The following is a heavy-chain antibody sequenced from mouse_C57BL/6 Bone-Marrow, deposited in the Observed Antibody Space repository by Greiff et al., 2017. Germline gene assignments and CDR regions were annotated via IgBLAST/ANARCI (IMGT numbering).Heavy chain of an antibody. CDR1: GYTFTSYW. Sequence: VQLQQSGAELVKPGASVKLSCKASGYTFTSYWMHWVKQRPGQGLEWIGMIHPNSGSTNYNEKFKSKATLTVDKSSSTAYMQLSSLTSEDSAVYYCARGGYYGSSHFDYWGQGTTLTVSS. CDR3: ARGGYYGSSHFDY. D-gene: IGHD1-1*01. V-gene: IGHV1-64*01. J-gene: IGHJ2*01. CDR2: IHPNSGST.